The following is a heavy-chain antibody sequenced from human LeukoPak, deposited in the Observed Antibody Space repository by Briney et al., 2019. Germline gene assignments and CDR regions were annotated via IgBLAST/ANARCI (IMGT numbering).Heavy chain of an antibody. J-gene: IGHJ4*02. V-gene: IGHV4-59*01. CDR3: ARAQGETYYYGSGSYVYYFDY. Sequence: PSETRSLTCTVAGGSISRYCWGWVRQAPGKGLGWSGYIFYGGSTNYNPSLKSRVTISVDTAKNQFSLKLSSVTAADTAVYYCARAQGETYYYGSGSYVYYFDYWGQGTLVTVSS. D-gene: IGHD3-10*01. CDR1: GGSISRYC. CDR2: IFYGGST.